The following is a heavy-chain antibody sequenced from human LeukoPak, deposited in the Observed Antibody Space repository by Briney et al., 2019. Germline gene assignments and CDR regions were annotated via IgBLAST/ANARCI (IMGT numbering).Heavy chain of an antibody. Sequence: GGSLRLSCAAAGFSLSMSGMNWVRQAPGKGLEWVSYVSSSGSNVAYADSVKGRFTISRDNAKNSLYLQMNSLRAEDTAMYYCARGGAARPDYWGQGTLVTVSS. CDR3: ARGGAARPDY. CDR2: VSSSGSNV. V-gene: IGHV3-48*01. CDR1: GFSLSMSG. D-gene: IGHD6-6*01. J-gene: IGHJ4*02.